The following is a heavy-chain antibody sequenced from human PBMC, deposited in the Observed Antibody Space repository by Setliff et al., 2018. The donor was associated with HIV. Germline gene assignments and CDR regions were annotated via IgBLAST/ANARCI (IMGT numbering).Heavy chain of an antibody. D-gene: IGHD3-10*01. Sequence: GESLRLSCAASGFTFSSYGMHWVRQAPGKGLEWVAFIRYDGSNKYYADSVKGRFTISRDNSKNTLYLQMNSLRAEDTAVYYCAKVQNYYGSGSYPAHFDYWGQGTLVTVSS. CDR2: IRYDGSNK. V-gene: IGHV3-30*02. CDR1: GFTFSSYG. CDR3: AKVQNYYGSGSYPAHFDY. J-gene: IGHJ4*02.